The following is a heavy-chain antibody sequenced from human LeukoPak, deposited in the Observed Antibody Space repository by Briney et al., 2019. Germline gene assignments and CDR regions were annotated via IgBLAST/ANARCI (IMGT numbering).Heavy chain of an antibody. J-gene: IGHJ5*02. V-gene: IGHV4-34*01. CDR2: INHSGST. D-gene: IGHD3-10*01. CDR3: ARARWGYYYGSGSHSNWFDP. CDR1: GGSFSGYY. Sequence: SETLSLTCAVYGGSFSGYYWSWIRQPPGKGLEWIGEINHSGSTNYNPSLKGRVTISVDTSKNQFSLKLSSVTAADTAVYYCARARWGYYYGSGSHSNWFDPWGQGTLVAVSS.